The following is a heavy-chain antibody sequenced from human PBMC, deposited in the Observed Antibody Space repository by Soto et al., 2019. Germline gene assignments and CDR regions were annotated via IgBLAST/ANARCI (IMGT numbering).Heavy chain of an antibody. V-gene: IGHV2-5*02. CDR2: IYWDDDK. CDR1: GFSLSTSGVG. CDR3: AHKSYLNWFDP. J-gene: IGHJ5*02. D-gene: IGHD3-10*01. Sequence: QITLKESGPPLVKPTQTLTLTCTFSGFSLSTSGVGVGWIRQPPGKALEWLALIYWDDDKRYSPSLKSRLTITTDTSKNQVVLTMTNMDPVDTATYYCAHKSYLNWFDPWGQGTLVTVSS.